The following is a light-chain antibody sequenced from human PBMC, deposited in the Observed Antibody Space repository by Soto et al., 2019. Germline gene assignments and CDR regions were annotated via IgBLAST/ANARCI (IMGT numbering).Light chain of an antibody. CDR1: RSLLQSDGKTY. Sequence: DVVMTQTPLSLSVSPGQPASISCHSSRSLLQSDGKTYFYWYLQKPGQPSQLLISEGSKRFSGVPDRFGGSGSGTDFTLKISRVEAEDVGVYYCMHNIQLPYTFGQGTKLEIK. CDR3: MHNIQLPYT. CDR2: EGS. V-gene: IGKV2D-29*01. J-gene: IGKJ2*01.